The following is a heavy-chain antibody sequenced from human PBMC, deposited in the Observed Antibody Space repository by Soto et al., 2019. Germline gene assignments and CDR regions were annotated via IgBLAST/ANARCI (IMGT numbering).Heavy chain of an antibody. Sequence: GSLRLSCAASGFTFSGSAMHWVRQASGKGLEWVGRIRSKANSYATAYAASVKGRFTISRDDSKNTAYLQMNSLKTEDTAVYYCTSPLENMITFGGWGQGTLVTVSS. CDR1: GFTFSGSA. CDR3: TSPLENMITFGG. J-gene: IGHJ4*02. V-gene: IGHV3-73*01. CDR2: IRSKANSYAT. D-gene: IGHD3-16*01.